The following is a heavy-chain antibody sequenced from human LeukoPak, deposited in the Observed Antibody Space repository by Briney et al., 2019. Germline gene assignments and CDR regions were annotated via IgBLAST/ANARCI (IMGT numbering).Heavy chain of an antibody. D-gene: IGHD3-16*01. CDR3: ARGGELLGYYYMDV. J-gene: IGHJ6*03. V-gene: IGHV4-59*01. CDR1: GGSISSYY. Sequence: SETLSLTCTVSGGSISSYYWSWIRQPPGKGLEWIGYIYYSGSTNYTPSLKSRVTISVDTSKNQFYLKLWSVIAADTAVYYCARGGELLGYYYMDVWGKGTTVTVSS. CDR2: IYYSGST.